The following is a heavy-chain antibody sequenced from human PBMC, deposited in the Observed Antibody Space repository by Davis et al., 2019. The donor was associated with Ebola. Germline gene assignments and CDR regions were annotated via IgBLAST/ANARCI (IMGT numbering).Heavy chain of an antibody. D-gene: IGHD5-18*01. CDR2: IWYDGSNK. Sequence: PGGSLRLFCAASGFTFTDYGIHWVRQAPGKGLEGVSIIWYDGSNKDYADSVKGRFTISRDDSKNTVYLQMNSLRAEDTAVYYCARDAGNRNGYHDAFDIWGQGTTVTVSS. J-gene: IGHJ3*02. CDR3: ARDAGNRNGYHDAFDI. V-gene: IGHV3-33*01. CDR1: GFTFTDYG.